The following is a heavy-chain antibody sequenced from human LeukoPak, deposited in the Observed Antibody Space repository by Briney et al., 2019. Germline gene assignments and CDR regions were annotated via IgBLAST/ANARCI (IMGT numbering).Heavy chain of an antibody. CDR2: IYYTGII. CDR3: ARSVDYFDNTGPHMMFDY. D-gene: IGHD3-22*01. CDR1: GDSITSHY. V-gene: IGHV4-59*07. Sequence: SDTLSLTCNVSGDSITSHYWNWIRQPPANGLEWIGYIYYTGIIKYNPSLTSRVSMSVDTSKNQFFLKMKSVTAADTAVYHCARSVDYFDNTGPHMMFDYWGQGSLVTVSS. J-gene: IGHJ4*02.